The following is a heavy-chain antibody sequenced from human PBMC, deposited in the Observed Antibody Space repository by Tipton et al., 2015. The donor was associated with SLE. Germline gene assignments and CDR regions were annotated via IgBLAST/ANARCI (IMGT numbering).Heavy chain of an antibody. D-gene: IGHD6-6*01. J-gene: IGHJ4*02. V-gene: IGHV4-34*01. CDR2: INHSGST. CDR1: GGSFSGYY. Sequence: TLSLTCAVYGGSFSGYYWSWIRQPPGKGLEWIGEINHSGSTNYNPSLKSRVLISVDTSKNQFSLKLSSVTAADTAVYYCAREGIAARPIFDYWGQGTLVTVSS. CDR3: AREGIAARPIFDY.